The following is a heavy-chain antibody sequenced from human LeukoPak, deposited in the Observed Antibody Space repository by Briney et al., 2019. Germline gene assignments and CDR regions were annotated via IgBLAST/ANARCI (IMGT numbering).Heavy chain of an antibody. V-gene: IGHV1-69*13. J-gene: IGHJ6*02. D-gene: IGHD6-13*01. Sequence: SVKVSCKASGGTFISYAISWVRQAPGQGLEWMGGIIPIFGTANYAQKFQGRVTITADESTSTAYMELSSLRSEDTAVYYCAREAADSSSYYYYGMDVWGQGTTVTVSS. CDR2: IIPIFGTA. CDR1: GGTFISYA. CDR3: AREAADSSSYYYYGMDV.